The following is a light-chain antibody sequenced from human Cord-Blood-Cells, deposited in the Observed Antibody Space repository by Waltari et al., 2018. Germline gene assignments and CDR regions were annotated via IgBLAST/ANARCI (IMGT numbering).Light chain of an antibody. CDR3: NSRDSSGNHWV. Sequence: SSELTQDPAVSVALGQTVRITCQGDSLRSYYASWDQQKPGQAPVLVIYGKNNRPSGIPDRFSGSSSGNTASLTITGAQAEDDADYYCNSRDSSGNHWVFGGGTKLTVL. CDR2: GKN. J-gene: IGLJ3*02. V-gene: IGLV3-19*01. CDR1: SLRSYY.